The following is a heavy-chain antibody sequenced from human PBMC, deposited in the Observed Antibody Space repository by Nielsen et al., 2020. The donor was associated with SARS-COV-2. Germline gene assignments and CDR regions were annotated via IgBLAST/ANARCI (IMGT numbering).Heavy chain of an antibody. CDR1: GFTFSSYS. CDR2: ISSSSSYI. CDR3: ARLGTAAGLDY. D-gene: IGHD6-13*01. J-gene: IGHJ4*02. Sequence: GESLKISCAASGFTFSSYSMNWVRQAPGKGLEWVSSISSSSSYIYYADSVKGRFTISRDNAKNSLYLQMNSLRAEDTAVYHCARLGTAAGLDYWGQGTLVTVSS. V-gene: IGHV3-21*01.